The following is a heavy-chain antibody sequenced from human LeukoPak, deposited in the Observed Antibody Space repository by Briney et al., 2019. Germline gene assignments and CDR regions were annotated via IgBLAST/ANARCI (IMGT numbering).Heavy chain of an antibody. Sequence: GGSLRLSYAASGFTFSNYAMTWVRQAPGEGLEWVAFISQSGGRSTDYADSVRGRFTISRDNSEDTLYLQMNSLRAEDTAVYHCARDLGCSTSSCRYNWFDPWGQGTLVTVSS. J-gene: IGHJ5*02. CDR3: ARDLGCSTSSCRYNWFDP. CDR2: ISQSGGRST. D-gene: IGHD2-2*01. V-gene: IGHV3-23*01. CDR1: GFTFSNYA.